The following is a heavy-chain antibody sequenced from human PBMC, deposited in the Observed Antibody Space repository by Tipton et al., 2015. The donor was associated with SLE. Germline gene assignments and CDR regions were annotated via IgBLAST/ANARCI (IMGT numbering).Heavy chain of an antibody. V-gene: IGHV3-21*01. Sequence: SLRLSCAASGFTFSSYSMNWVRQAPGKGLEWVSSISGSSSYIYYADSVKGRFTISRDNAKNSLYLQMNSLRAEDTAVYYCARERSDDAFDIWGQGTMVTVSS. CDR2: ISGSSSYI. CDR1: GFTFSSYS. CDR3: ARERSDDAFDI. J-gene: IGHJ3*02. D-gene: IGHD4-17*01.